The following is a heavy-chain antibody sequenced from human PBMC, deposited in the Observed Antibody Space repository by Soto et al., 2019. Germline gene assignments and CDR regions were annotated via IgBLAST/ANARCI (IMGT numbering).Heavy chain of an antibody. J-gene: IGHJ6*03. CDR3: ARAMITFGGVIGNYYMDV. Sequence: QVQLVQSGAEVKKPGSSVKVSCKASGGTFSNYAISWVRQAPGQGLEWMGGIIPIFGTANYAQKFQGRVTITADESTSTDYMELSSLRSEDTAVYYCARAMITFGGVIGNYYMDVWGKGTTVTVSS. CDR1: GGTFSNYA. V-gene: IGHV1-69*01. CDR2: IIPIFGTA. D-gene: IGHD3-16*02.